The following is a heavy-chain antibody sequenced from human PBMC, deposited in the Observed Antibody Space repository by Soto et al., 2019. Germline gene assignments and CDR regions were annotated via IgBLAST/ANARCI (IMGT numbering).Heavy chain of an antibody. CDR3: TSDTFGLRDT. Sequence: GGSLRLSCAASGFPFSHYWMHWVRQTPGKGLVWVSRINPAGTITNYADSVEGRFTISRDNADSALFLQMNSLSAEDTAIYYCTSDTFGLRDTWGQGTLVTVSS. CDR1: GFPFSHYW. D-gene: IGHD3-16*01. J-gene: IGHJ5*02. V-gene: IGHV3-74*01. CDR2: INPAGTIT.